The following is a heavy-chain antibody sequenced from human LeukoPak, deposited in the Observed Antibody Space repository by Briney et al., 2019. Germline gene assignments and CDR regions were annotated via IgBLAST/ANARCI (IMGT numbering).Heavy chain of an antibody. V-gene: IGHV3-20*04. Sequence: GGCLRLSCAASGFTFDDYGMRWVRQAPGERPGRVSGINWNGGSTGYANSVKGRFTISRDNAKNSLYLQMNSLRAEDTALYYCARGSGYCSGGSCAHRDYYMDVWGKGTTVTVSS. CDR2: INWNGGST. CDR3: ARGSGYCSGGSCAHRDYYMDV. CDR1: GFTFDDYG. J-gene: IGHJ6*03. D-gene: IGHD2-15*01.